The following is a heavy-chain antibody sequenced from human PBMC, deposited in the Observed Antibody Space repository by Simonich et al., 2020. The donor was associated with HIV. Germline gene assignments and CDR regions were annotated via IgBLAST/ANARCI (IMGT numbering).Heavy chain of an antibody. CDR3: AKDITANWGSPYFDY. CDR2: ISGSGGST. D-gene: IGHD7-27*01. CDR1: GFTFSSYA. V-gene: IGHV3-23*01. J-gene: IGHJ4*02. Sequence: EVQLLESGGGLVQPGGSLRLSCAASGFTFSSYAMSWVRQAPGKGLEWVSAISGSGGSTYYADSVKGRFTIARDNSKNTLYLQMNSLRAEDMALYYCAKDITANWGSPYFDYWGQGTLVTVSS.